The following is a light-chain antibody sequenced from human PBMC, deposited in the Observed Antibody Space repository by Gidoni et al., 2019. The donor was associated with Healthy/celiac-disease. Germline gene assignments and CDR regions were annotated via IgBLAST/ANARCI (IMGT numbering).Light chain of an antibody. CDR3: SSYTSSSTLAV. Sequence: QSALTQPASGSGSPGQSITISCTGTSRDVGGYNYVSWYQQHPGKAPKLMIYDVSNRPSGVSNRFSGSKSGNTASLTISGLQAEDEADYYCSSYTSSSTLAVFGTGTKVTVL. CDR2: DVS. J-gene: IGLJ1*01. V-gene: IGLV2-14*01. CDR1: SRDVGGYNY.